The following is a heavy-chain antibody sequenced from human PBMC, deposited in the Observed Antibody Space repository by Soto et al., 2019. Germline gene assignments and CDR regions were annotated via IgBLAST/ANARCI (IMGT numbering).Heavy chain of an antibody. D-gene: IGHD6-19*01. CDR2: ISGSGGST. Sequence: GGSLRLSCAASGFTFSSYAMSWVRQAPGKGLEWVSAISGSGGSTYYADSVKGRFTISRDNSKNTLYLQMNSLRAEDTAVYYCAKVGSGWYGSQNFDYWGQGTLVTVSS. J-gene: IGHJ4*02. CDR3: AKVGSGWYGSQNFDY. V-gene: IGHV3-23*01. CDR1: GFTFSSYA.